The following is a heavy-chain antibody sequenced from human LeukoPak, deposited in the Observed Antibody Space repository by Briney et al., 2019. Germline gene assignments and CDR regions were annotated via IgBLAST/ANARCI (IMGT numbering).Heavy chain of an antibody. CDR2: INHSGST. Sequence: PSETLSLTCAVYGGSFSGYYWSWIRQPPGKGLEWIGEINHSGSTNYNPSLKSRVTISVDTSKNQFSLKLSSVTAADTAVYYCASRTLPSYYYYYYMDVWGKGTTVTVSS. V-gene: IGHV4-34*01. J-gene: IGHJ6*03. CDR3: ASRTLPSYYYYYYMDV. CDR1: GGSFSGYY.